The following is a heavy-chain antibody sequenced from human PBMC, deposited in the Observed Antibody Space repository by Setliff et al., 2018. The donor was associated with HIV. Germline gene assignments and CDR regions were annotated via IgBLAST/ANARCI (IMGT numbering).Heavy chain of an antibody. J-gene: IGHJ6*02. D-gene: IGHD6-6*01. CDR2: ISSSSSTI. Sequence: LRLSCAASGFTFSSYSMNWVRQAPGKGLEWVSYISSSSSTIYYADSVKGRFTISRDNAKNSLYLQMNNVRAGDTAVYYCTRELNGHTSSHYYFGLDVWGQGTTVTVSS. CDR3: TRELNGHTSSHYYFGLDV. CDR1: GFTFSSYS. V-gene: IGHV3-48*01.